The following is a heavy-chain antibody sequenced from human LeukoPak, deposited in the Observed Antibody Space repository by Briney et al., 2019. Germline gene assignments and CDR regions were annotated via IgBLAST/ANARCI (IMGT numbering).Heavy chain of an antibody. V-gene: IGHV3-30*03. CDR1: GFTFSSYG. J-gene: IGHJ3*02. CDR2: ISYDGSNK. D-gene: IGHD3-22*01. Sequence: GGSLRLSCAASGFTFSSYGMHWVRQAPGKGLEWVAVISYDGSNKYYADSVKGRFTISRDNSKNTLYLQMNSLRAEDTAVYYCARAKFDSSYYYYRGFDIWGQGTMVTVSS. CDR3: ARAKFDSSYYYYRGFDI.